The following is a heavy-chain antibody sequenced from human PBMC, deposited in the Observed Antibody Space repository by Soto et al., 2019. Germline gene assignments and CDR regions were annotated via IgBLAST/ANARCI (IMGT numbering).Heavy chain of an antibody. Sequence: EVQLVESGGGVVQPGGSLRLSCAVSGFTVSSANMNWVRQAPGEGLDWVSLIYTGGAAHYADSVKGRFTISSDISKNALYLQMNSVTTEETAVYDCASLGGSAVGSWGQGTLVTVSS. J-gene: IGHJ5*01. V-gene: IGHV3-66*01. CDR2: IYTGGAA. D-gene: IGHD6-19*01. CDR3: ASLGGSAVGS. CDR1: GFTVSSAN.